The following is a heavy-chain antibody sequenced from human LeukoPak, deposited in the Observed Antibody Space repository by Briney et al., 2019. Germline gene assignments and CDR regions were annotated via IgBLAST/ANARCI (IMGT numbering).Heavy chain of an antibody. CDR2: ISSSSSYI. CDR1: GFTFSSYS. CDR3: ARDRMVGYQYGDYVDY. D-gene: IGHD4-17*01. V-gene: IGHV3-21*01. Sequence: PGGSLRLSCAASGFTFSSYSMNWVRQAPGKGLEWVSSISSSSSYIYYADSVKGRFTISRDNAKNSLYLQMNSLRAEDTAVYYCARDRMVGYQYGDYVDYWGQGTLVTVSS. J-gene: IGHJ4*02.